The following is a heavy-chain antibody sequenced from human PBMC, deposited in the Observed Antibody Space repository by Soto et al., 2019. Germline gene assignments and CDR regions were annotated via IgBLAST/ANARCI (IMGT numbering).Heavy chain of an antibody. CDR2: IIPIFGTA. CDR3: ARGPKRASSNTVVTHFGY. D-gene: IGHD2-2*01. V-gene: IGHV1-69*12. CDR1: GGTFSSYA. J-gene: IGHJ4*02. Sequence: QVQLVQSGAEVKKPGSSVKVSCKASGGTFSSYAISWVRQAPGQGLEWMGGIIPIFGTANDAQKFQGRVTITEDESTSTAYMELSSLRSEDTAVYYCARGPKRASSNTVVTHFGYWGQGTLVTVSS.